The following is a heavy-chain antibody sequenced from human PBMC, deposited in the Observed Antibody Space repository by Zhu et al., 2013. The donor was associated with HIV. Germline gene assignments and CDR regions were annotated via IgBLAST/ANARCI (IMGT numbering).Heavy chain of an antibody. CDR3: ARGVSSTWFFDH. V-gene: IGHV1-8*01. CDR2: MNPNSANT. J-gene: IGHJ4*02. CDR1: GYTFTSFD. D-gene: IGHD6-13*01. Sequence: QVQLVQSGAEVKKPGASVKVSCKVSGYTFTSFDIYWVRQATGQGLEWMGWMNPNSANTGYAQKFQGRLTMTSYMSITTVYMELGSLRSNDTATYYCARGVSSTWFFDHWGQGTLVIVSS.